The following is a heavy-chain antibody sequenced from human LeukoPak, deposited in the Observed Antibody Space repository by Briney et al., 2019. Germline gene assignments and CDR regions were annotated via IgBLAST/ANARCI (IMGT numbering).Heavy chain of an antibody. CDR2: IYYSGST. CDR3: TRHQNRDGYNPRPLDY. D-gene: IGHD5-12*01. CDR1: GGSISSSSYY. Sequence: SETLSLTCTVSGGSISSSSYYWGWIRQPPGKGLEWMGSIYYSGSTYYNPSLKSRVTISVDTSKNQFSLKLSSVTAADTALYYRTRHQNRDGYNPRPLDYWGQGTLVTVSS. J-gene: IGHJ4*02. V-gene: IGHV4-39*01.